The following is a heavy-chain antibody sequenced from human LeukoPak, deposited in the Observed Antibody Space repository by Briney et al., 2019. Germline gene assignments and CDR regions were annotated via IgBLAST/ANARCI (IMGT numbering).Heavy chain of an antibody. J-gene: IGHJ4*02. V-gene: IGHV3-64*04. CDR1: GFSFSNYA. D-gene: IGHD3-22*01. Sequence: SGGSLRLSCSASGFSFSNYAMHWVRQAPGRGLEYVAAITINIDRTFYADSVNGRFTISRDNSRNTLYLQMNILRAEDTAVYYCAKGPTSGNYYDSSGYYPHFDCWGQGTLVTVSS. CDR3: AKGPTSGNYYDSSGYYPHFDC. CDR2: ITINIDRT.